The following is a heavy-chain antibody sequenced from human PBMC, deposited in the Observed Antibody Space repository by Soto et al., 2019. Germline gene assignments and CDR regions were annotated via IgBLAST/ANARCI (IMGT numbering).Heavy chain of an antibody. Sequence: ESGGGLVQPGGSLRLSCAASGFTLSSYDIHWVRQATGEGLAWVSGIGSGGDTHYADSVKGRFIISREDGKNSLYLQMNNLRVGDTAVYYCTRKTPPTGMEVWGQGDTVTVSS. J-gene: IGHJ6*02. D-gene: IGHD3-9*01. CDR2: IGSGGDT. CDR3: TRKTPPTGMEV. CDR1: GFTLSSYD. V-gene: IGHV3-13*01.